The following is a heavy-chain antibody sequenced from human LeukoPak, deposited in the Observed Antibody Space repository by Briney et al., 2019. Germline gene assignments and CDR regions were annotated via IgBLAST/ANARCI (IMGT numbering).Heavy chain of an antibody. CDR3: ARQVVGAPFDN. V-gene: IGHV4-59*08. Sequence: SETLSLTCTVSGGSISSYYWSWIRQPPGKGLERIGYIYYSGSTNYNPSLKSRVTISVDTSKNQFSLNLSSVTAADTAVYYCARQVVGAPFDNWGQGTLVTVSS. CDR2: IYYSGST. D-gene: IGHD1-26*01. CDR1: GGSISSYY. J-gene: IGHJ4*02.